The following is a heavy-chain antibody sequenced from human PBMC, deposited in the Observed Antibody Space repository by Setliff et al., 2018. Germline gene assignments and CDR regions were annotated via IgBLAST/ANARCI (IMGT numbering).Heavy chain of an antibody. CDR1: GFTFSNYY. V-gene: IGHV3-11*01. Sequence: PGGSLRLSCAASGFTFSNYYMTWIRQAPGKGLEWISYVHDSGNPTYYADSVKGRFTVSRDNAKNSLYLQMNSLRAEDTALYYCAKSRDFRGGSSPTPDAFDIWGQGTMVTVSS. J-gene: IGHJ3*02. D-gene: IGHD6-13*01. CDR3: AKSRDFRGGSSPTPDAFDI. CDR2: VHDSGNPT.